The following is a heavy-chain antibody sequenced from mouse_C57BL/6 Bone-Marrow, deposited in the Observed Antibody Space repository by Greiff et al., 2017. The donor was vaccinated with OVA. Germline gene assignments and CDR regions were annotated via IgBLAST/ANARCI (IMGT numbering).Heavy chain of an antibody. CDR3: ARWYYAMDY. CDR2: ISPSSGYT. V-gene: IGHV1-7*01. J-gene: IGHJ4*01. CDR1: GYTFTSYW. Sequence: VQLQQSGAELAKPGASVKLSCKASGYTFTSYWMHWVKQRTGQGLEWIGYISPSSGYTKYNQKFKDKATLTADKSSRTAYMQLSSLTYEDSAVYYCARWYYAMDYWGQGTSVTVSS.